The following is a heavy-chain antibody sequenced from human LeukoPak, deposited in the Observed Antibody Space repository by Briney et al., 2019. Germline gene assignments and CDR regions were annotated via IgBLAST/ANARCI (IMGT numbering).Heavy chain of an antibody. V-gene: IGHV1-69*04. J-gene: IGHJ5*02. D-gene: IGHD3-22*01. Sequence: GASVKVSCKVSGGTFSSYTISWVRQAPGQGLEWMGRIIPILGIANYAQKFQGRVTITADKSTSTAYMELSSLRSEDTAVYYCAREGNLDYDSSGYSSWFDPWGQGTLVTVSS. CDR2: IIPILGIA. CDR3: AREGNLDYDSSGYSSWFDP. CDR1: GGTFSSYT.